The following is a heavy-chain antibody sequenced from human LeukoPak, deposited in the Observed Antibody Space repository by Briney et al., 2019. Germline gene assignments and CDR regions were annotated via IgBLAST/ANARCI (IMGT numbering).Heavy chain of an antibody. V-gene: IGHV1-69*05. J-gene: IGHJ5*02. CDR3: ARETTVTTYWFDP. CDR2: IIPIFGTA. CDR1: GGTFISYA. D-gene: IGHD4-17*01. Sequence: SXKVSCKASGGTFISYAISWVRQAPGQGLEWMGRIIPIFGTANYAQKFQGRVTITTDESTSTAYMELSSLRSEDTAVYYCARETTVTTYWFDPWGQGTLVTVSS.